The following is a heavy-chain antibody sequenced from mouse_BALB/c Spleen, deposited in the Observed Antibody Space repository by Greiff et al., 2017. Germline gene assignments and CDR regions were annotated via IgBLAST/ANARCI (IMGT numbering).Heavy chain of an antibody. CDR2: ISDGGSYT. CDR3: ARDRPYCYGSSYPFDY. D-gene: IGHD1-1*01. V-gene: IGHV5-4*02. CDR1: GFTFSDYY. J-gene: IGHJ2*01. Sequence: EVKLMESGGGLVKPGGSLKLSCAASGFTFSDYYMYWVRQTPEKRLEWVATISDGGSYTYYPDSVKGRFTISRDNAKNNLYLQMSSLKSEDTAMYYCARDRPYCYGSSYPFDYGGQGTTLTVSS.